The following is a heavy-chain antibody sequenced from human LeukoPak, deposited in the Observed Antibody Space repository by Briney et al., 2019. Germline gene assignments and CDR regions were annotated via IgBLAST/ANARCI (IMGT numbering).Heavy chain of an antibody. CDR3: ARLGSDYDFWSGRLFDY. Sequence: PSETLSLTCAVSGYSISSGYYWGWIRQPPGKGLEWIGSIYYSGSTYYNPSLKSRVTISVDTSKNQFSLKLSSVTAADTAVYYCARLGSDYDFWSGRLFDYWGQGTLVTVSS. CDR2: IYYSGST. CDR1: GYSISSGYY. J-gene: IGHJ4*02. D-gene: IGHD3-3*01. V-gene: IGHV4-38-2*01.